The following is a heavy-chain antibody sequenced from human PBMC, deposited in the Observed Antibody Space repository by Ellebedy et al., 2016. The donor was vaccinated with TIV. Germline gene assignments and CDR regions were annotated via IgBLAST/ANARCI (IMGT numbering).Heavy chain of an antibody. CDR2: INQDATKT. CDR3: ATDGSYGDYLSPAHAFEN. D-gene: IGHD4-17*01. J-gene: IGHJ3*02. CDR1: GFSFRSYW. V-gene: IGHV3-7*01. Sequence: GGSLRLSCVGSGFSFRSYWMTWVRQAPGKGLEWVANINQDATKTFYVDSVEGRFTISRDNAKNSLFLQMNSLGVEDTAVYYCATDGSYGDYLSPAHAFENWGQGTVVIVSS.